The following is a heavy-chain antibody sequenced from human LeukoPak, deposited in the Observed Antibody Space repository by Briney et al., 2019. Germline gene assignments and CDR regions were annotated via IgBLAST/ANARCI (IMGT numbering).Heavy chain of an antibody. J-gene: IGHJ6*03. Sequence: PGGSLRLSCAASGFTFGSYSMNWVRQAPGKGLEWVSYISSSSSTIYYADSVKGRFTISRDNAKNSLYLQMNSLRAEDTAVYYCARGPEPTWVYMDVWGKGTTVTVSS. CDR1: GFTFGSYS. V-gene: IGHV3-48*04. CDR3: ARGPEPTWVYMDV. D-gene: IGHD1-14*01. CDR2: ISSSSSTI.